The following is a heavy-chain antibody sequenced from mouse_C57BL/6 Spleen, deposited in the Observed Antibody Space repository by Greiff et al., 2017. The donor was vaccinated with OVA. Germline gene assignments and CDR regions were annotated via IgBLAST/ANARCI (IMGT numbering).Heavy chain of an antibody. CDR1: GFTFSDYY. CDR3: ARDPAQATGAMDY. Sequence: EVHLVESEGGLVQPGSSMKLSCTASGFTFSDYYMAWVRQVPEKGLEWVANINYDGSSTYYLDSLKSRFIISRDNAKNILYLQMSSLKSEDTATYYCARDPAQATGAMDYWGQGTSVTVSS. CDR2: INYDGSST. V-gene: IGHV5-16*01. D-gene: IGHD3-2*02. J-gene: IGHJ4*01.